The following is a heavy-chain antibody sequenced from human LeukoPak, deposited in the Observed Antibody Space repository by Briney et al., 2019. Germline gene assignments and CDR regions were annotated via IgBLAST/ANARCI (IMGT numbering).Heavy chain of an antibody. CDR2: IYPADSGT. D-gene: IGHD5-24*01. V-gene: IGHV5-51*01. CDR3: ARRRGDGYNSPFDY. J-gene: IGHJ4*02. Sequence: GESLKISCKGSGYSFPDYWIDWVRQMPGQGLEWMGIIYPADSGTRYSPSFQGQVTISADKSINTAYLQWSTLKASDTATYYCARRRGDGYNSPFDYWGQGTLVTVPS. CDR1: GYSFPDYW.